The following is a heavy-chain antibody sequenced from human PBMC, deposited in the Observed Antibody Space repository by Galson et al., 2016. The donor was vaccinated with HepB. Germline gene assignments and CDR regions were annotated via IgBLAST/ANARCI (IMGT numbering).Heavy chain of an antibody. CDR3: VRGSLGLRFIDY. V-gene: IGHV3-66*01. D-gene: IGHD3-3*01. J-gene: IGHJ4*02. CDR1: GFTVSSNY. Sequence: SLRLSCAASGFTVSSNYMSWVRQAPGKGLEWASVIYSGGTTYYADSVKGRFTISRDNAKNTLYLQMNSLRAEDTAVYYCVRGSLGLRFIDYWGQGTLVTVSS. CDR2: IYSGGTT.